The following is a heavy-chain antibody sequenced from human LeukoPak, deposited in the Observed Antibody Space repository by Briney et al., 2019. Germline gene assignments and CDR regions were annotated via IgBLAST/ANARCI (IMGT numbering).Heavy chain of an antibody. J-gene: IGHJ4*02. Sequence: GGSLRLSCVASGLKFDDYAMQWVRQAPGKGLEWVSGISWNSGSMAYAEYVRGRFTISRDNAKNSLYLQMNSLGLEDTAFYYCAASWTEVYWGQGILVTVSS. V-gene: IGHV3-9*01. CDR3: AASWTEVY. CDR1: GLKFDDYA. CDR2: ISWNSGSM. D-gene: IGHD1-1*01.